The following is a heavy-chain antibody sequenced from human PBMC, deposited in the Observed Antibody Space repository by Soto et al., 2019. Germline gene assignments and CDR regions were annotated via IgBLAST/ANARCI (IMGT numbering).Heavy chain of an antibody. CDR2: IYDSGKT. J-gene: IGHJ6*02. CDR1: GGSISSSNW. V-gene: IGHV4-4*02. D-gene: IGHD5-18*01. CDR3: AGDRGYGYNYYGMDV. Sequence: QVQLQESGPGLVKPSGTLSLTCAVSGGSISSSNWWTWVRQPPGKGLEWIGEIYDSGKTNYKPSLNIRVTISVDKSKNQFSLKLNSVTAADTAVYYCAGDRGYGYNYYGMDVWGQGTTVTVSS.